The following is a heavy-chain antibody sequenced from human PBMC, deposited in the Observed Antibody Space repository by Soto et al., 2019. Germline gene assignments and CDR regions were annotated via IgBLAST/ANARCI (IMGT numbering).Heavy chain of an antibody. D-gene: IGHD4-17*01. CDR2: ISHDGHA. V-gene: IGHV4-39*01. CDR3: ERQVYGDYLGDNWFDP. J-gene: IGHJ5*02. CDR1: DDSISDSRYY. Sequence: AETLSLTCSVLDDSISDSRYYWGWIRQSPEKGLEWVGRISHDGHAYYNQPLNTRVTLIANTSRNQFSLKMKSVTVAVTYLYFCERQVYGDYLGDNWFDPWGQGAPVTVSS.